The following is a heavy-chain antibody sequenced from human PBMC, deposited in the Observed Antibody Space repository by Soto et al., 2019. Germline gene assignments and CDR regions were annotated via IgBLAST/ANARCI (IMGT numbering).Heavy chain of an antibody. D-gene: IGHD6-19*01. Sequence: EVQLLESGGGLVQPGGSLRLSCAASGFTFSSYAMSWVRQAPGKGLEWVSAISGSGGSTYYADSVKGRFTISRDNSKNTLYLQMNSLRAEDTAVYYCAKGAFVEAVAGISSGGYYYYGMDVWGQGTTVTVSS. J-gene: IGHJ6*02. V-gene: IGHV3-23*01. CDR2: ISGSGGST. CDR1: GFTFSSYA. CDR3: AKGAFVEAVAGISSGGYYYYGMDV.